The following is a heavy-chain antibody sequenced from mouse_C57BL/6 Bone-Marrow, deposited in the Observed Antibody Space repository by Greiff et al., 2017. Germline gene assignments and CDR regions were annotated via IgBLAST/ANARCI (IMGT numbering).Heavy chain of an antibody. CDR2: IYPGDGDT. Sequence: QVQLKQSGPELVKPGASVKISCKASGYAFSSSWMNWVKQRPGKGLEWIGRIYPGDGDTNYNGKFKGKATLTADKSSSTAYMQLSSLTSEDSAVYFCARCSSSPWFAYWGQGTLVTVSA. CDR1: GYAFSSSW. D-gene: IGHD1-1*01. CDR3: ARCSSSPWFAY. V-gene: IGHV1-82*01. J-gene: IGHJ3*01.